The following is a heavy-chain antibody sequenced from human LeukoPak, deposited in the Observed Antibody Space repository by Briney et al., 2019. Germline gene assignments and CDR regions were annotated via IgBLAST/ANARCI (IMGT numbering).Heavy chain of an antibody. J-gene: IGHJ4*02. CDR2: IYYSGST. CDR1: GGSISSGGYY. CDR3: ARVWTGYFDY. V-gene: IGHV4-31*03. Sequence: SQTLSLTCTVSGGSISSGGYYWSWIRQHPGKGLEWIGYIYYSGSTYYNPSLKSRVTISVDTSKNQFSLKLSSVTAADMAVYYCARVWTGYFDYWGQGTLVTVSS. D-gene: IGHD2-21*01.